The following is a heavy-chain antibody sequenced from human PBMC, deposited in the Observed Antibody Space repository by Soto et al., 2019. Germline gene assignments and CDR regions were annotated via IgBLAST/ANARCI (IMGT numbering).Heavy chain of an antibody. CDR3: ARHRGDSSGWYFDY. J-gene: IGHJ4*02. CDR1: GGSISSYY. V-gene: IGHV4-59*08. CDR2: IYYSGST. Sequence: QVQLQESGPGLVKPSETLSLTCTVSGGSISSYYWSWIRQPPGKGLEWIGYIYYSGSTNYNPSLKSRVPXXVXTXXNQFSLKLSSVTAADTAVYYCARHRGDSSGWYFDYWGQGTLVTVSS. D-gene: IGHD6-19*01.